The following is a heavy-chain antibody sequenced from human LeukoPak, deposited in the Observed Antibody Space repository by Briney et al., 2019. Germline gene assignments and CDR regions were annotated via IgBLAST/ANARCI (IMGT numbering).Heavy chain of an antibody. Sequence: GASVKVSCKASGYTFTNYHMHWVRQAPGQGLKWMGIINPNGGSTRYAQNFQGRVTMTRDMSTTTDYMELSSLRSEDTAVYYCARDNSIGGRGWWFDPWGQGTLVTVSS. CDR1: GYTFTNYH. V-gene: IGHV1-46*01. J-gene: IGHJ5*02. CDR2: INPNGGST. CDR3: ARDNSIGGRGWWFDP. D-gene: IGHD4-23*01.